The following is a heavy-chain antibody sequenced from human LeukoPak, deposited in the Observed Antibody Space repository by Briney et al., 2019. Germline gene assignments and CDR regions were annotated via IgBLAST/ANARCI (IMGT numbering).Heavy chain of an antibody. Sequence: ASVKVSCKASGYTFSHYGVQWVRQVPGQPLEWMGWINAGDGAGTIYSEKFQARLTMTTDTSATTLYMELNSLRYEDTAIYYCARSGSNWSCDSWGQGTLVTVSS. CDR1: GYTFSHYG. V-gene: IGHV1-3*01. J-gene: IGHJ4*02. CDR3: ARSGSNWSCDS. D-gene: IGHD6-13*01. CDR2: INAGDGAGT.